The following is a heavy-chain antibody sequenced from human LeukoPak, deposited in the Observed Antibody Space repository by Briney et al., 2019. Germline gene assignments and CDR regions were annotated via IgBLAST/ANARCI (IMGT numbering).Heavy chain of an antibody. CDR3: ARDLSVTHDY. CDR2: INPNSGGT. CDR1: GYTFTSNY. Sequence: ASVKVSCKAFGYTFTSNYMHWVRQAPGQGLEWMGWINPNSGGTNYAQKFQGRVTMTRDTSISTAYMELSRLRSDDTAVYYCARDLSVTHDYWGQGTLVTVSS. V-gene: IGHV1-2*02. D-gene: IGHD2/OR15-2a*01. J-gene: IGHJ4*02.